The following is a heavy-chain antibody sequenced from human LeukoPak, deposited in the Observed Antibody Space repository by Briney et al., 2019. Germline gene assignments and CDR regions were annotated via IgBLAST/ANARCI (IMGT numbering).Heavy chain of an antibody. J-gene: IGHJ4*02. D-gene: IGHD3-22*01. V-gene: IGHV3-23*01. CDR3: AKRGVVIRVILVGFHKEAYYFDS. Sequence: GGSLRLSCAVSGITLSNYGVSWVRQAPGKGLELVSVISGSGGGTNYADSVNGRFTISRDNPRNKLYLQMNSLRAEDTAVYFCAKRGVVIRVILVGFHKEAYYFDSWGQGALVSVSS. CDR2: ISGSGGGT. CDR1: GITLSNYG.